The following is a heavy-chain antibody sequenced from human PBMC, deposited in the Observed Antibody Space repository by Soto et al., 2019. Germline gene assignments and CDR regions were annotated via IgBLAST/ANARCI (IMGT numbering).Heavy chain of an antibody. CDR2: ISAYNGNT. Sequence: QVPLVQSGAEVKKPGASVKVSCKTSGYTFTTYGFTWVRQAPGQGLEWMGWISAYNGNTNYAQKFQGRLTMSTDTATSTAYMELRSLRSDDTAVYYCAVAMYYYYDMDVWGKGTTVTVSS. CDR1: GYTFTTYG. D-gene: IGHD2-8*01. CDR3: AVAMYYYYDMDV. V-gene: IGHV1-18*01. J-gene: IGHJ6*03.